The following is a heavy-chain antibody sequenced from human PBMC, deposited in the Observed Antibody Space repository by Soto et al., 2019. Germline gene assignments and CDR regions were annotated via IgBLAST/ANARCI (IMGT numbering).Heavy chain of an antibody. V-gene: IGHV3-30*03. J-gene: IGHJ4*02. Sequence: QIQLVESGGDVVQPGRSLRLSCAASGFNFGFFGMHWVRQAPGKGLEWVAFISGDGINTHYADSVRGRFTLPKDYSNKTMYLQMDTLREAVTALYYCARGNLSFDFDSWGQGTLVTVSS. CDR1: GFNFGFFG. CDR2: ISGDGINT. CDR3: ARGNLSFDFDS. D-gene: IGHD3-10*01.